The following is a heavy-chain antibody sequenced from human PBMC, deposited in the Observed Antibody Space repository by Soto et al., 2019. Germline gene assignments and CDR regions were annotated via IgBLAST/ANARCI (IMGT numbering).Heavy chain of an antibody. Sequence: PGGSLRLSCAASGFTFKDYAMSWVRQAPGKGLEWVSGMSGRGDITYYADSVRGRFAISRDNSKNTLYLQMSTLRAEDSAIYFCVRGSKDSYPGSRIFDFWGRGTLVTVS. J-gene: IGHJ4*02. D-gene: IGHD3-10*01. CDR3: VRGSKDSYPGSRIFDF. CDR1: GFTFKDYA. CDR2: MSGRGDIT. V-gene: IGHV3-23*01.